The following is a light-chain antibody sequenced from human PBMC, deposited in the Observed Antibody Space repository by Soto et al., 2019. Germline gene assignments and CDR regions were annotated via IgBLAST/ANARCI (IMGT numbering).Light chain of an antibody. CDR1: QSFASTF. CDR3: QQYAGSPRT. J-gene: IGKJ1*01. V-gene: IGKV3-20*01. CDR2: GAS. Sequence: EIVLTQSPGTLSLSPGERATLSCRASQSFASTFLAWYQQKPRQAPRLLIHGASSRATGIPDRFSGSGSGTDFTLTISRLEPEDFAVYYCQQYAGSPRTFGQGTKVEIK.